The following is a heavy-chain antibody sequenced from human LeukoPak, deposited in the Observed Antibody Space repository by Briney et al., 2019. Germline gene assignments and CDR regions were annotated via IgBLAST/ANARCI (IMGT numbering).Heavy chain of an antibody. CDR3: ARAGTYSWTDGNWFDP. CDR1: GGTFSSYA. V-gene: IGHV1-69*13. D-gene: IGHD5-18*01. CDR2: IIPVFGTA. Sequence: ASVKVSCKASGGTFSSYAISWVRQAPGQGLEWMGGIIPVFGTANYAQKFQGRVTITADESTSTAYMELSSLRSEDTAVYYCARAGTYSWTDGNWFDPWGQGTLVTVSS. J-gene: IGHJ5*02.